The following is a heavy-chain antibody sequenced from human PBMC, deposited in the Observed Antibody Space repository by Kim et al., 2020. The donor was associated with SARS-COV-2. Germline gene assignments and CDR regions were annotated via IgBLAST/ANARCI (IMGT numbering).Heavy chain of an antibody. CDR2: ISSSSSYI. CDR3: ARDPGWDAFDI. Sequence: GGSLRLSCAAAGFTFSSYSMNWVRQAPGKGLEWVSSISSSSSYIYYADSVKGRFTISRDNAKNSLYLQMNSLRAEDTAVYYCARDPGWDAFDIWGQGTMFTVSS. V-gene: IGHV3-21*01. D-gene: IGHD2-15*01. J-gene: IGHJ3*02. CDR1: GFTFSSYS.